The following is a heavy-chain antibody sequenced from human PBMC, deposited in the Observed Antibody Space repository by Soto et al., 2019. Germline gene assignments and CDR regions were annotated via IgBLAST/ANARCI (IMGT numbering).Heavy chain of an antibody. CDR2: ISYDGSNK. Sequence: QVQLVESGGGVVQPGRSLRLSCAASGFTFSSYGMHWVRQAPGKGLEWVAVISYDGSNKYYADSVKGRFTISRDNSKNTLYLQMNSLRAEDTAVYYCAKDFVWQQPHVYGMDVWGQGTTVTVSS. J-gene: IGHJ6*02. V-gene: IGHV3-30*18. CDR1: GFTFSSYG. D-gene: IGHD6-13*01. CDR3: AKDFVWQQPHVYGMDV.